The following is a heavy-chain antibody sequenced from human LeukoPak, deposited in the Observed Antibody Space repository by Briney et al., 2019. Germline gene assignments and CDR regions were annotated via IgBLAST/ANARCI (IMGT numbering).Heavy chain of an antibody. V-gene: IGHV3-74*01. J-gene: IGHJ5*02. CDR3: ARGGRYSTDNWFDP. D-gene: IGHD6-13*01. Sequence: GGSLRLSCAASGFTFSSYWIHWVRQAPSKGLVWVSRINGDGSTTSYADSVKGRFTISRDNAKNTVYLQMNSLSAEDTAVYYCARGGRYSTDNWFDPWGQGTLVTVSS. CDR1: GFTFSSYW. CDR2: INGDGSTT.